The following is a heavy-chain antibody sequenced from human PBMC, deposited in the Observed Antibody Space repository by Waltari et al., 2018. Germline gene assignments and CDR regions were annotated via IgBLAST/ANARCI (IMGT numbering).Heavy chain of an antibody. J-gene: IGHJ4*02. CDR2: MLTSGTT. CDR3: AREFDS. CDR1: GGSISSGSYY. V-gene: IGHV4-61*02. Sequence: QVQLQESGPGLVKPSQTLSLTCTVSGGSISSGSYYWGWIRQPAGKGLEWIGLMLTSGTTEDNPSLKSRVTISVDTSKNQFSLKLTSVTAADTALYYCAREFDSWGQGTLVTVSS.